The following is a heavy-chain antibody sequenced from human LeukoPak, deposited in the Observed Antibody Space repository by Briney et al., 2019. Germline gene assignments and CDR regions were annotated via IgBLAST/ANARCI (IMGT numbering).Heavy chain of an antibody. Sequence: SQTLSLTCTVSGGSISSGDYYWSWIRQPPGKGLEWIGYIYYSGSTYYNPSLKSRVTISVDTSKNQFSLKLSSVTAADTAVYYCAREAVGAGDWGGYDYWGQGTLVTASS. D-gene: IGHD1-26*01. CDR3: AREAVGAGDWGGYDY. CDR1: GGSISSGDYY. V-gene: IGHV4-30-4*08. CDR2: IYYSGST. J-gene: IGHJ4*02.